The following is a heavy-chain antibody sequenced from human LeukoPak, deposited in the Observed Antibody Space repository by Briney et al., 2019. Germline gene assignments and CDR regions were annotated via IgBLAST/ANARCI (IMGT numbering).Heavy chain of an antibody. CDR1: GFTFSSYA. CDR2: ISGSGGST. D-gene: IGHD3-22*01. CDR3: ASRTYYYDSSGYYWTFDY. V-gene: IGHV3-23*01. Sequence: GGSLRLSCAASGFTFSSYAMSWVRQAPGKGLEWVSAISGSGGSTYYADSVKGRFTISRDNSKNTLYLQMNSLRAEDTAVYYCASRTYYYDSSGYYWTFDYWGQGTLVTVSS. J-gene: IGHJ4*02.